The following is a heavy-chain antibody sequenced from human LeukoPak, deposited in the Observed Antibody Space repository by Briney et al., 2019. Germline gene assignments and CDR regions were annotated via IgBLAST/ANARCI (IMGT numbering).Heavy chain of an antibody. Sequence: GGSLRLSCAASGFTYSSYEMNWVRQAPGKGLEWVSYISGSGITIYYADSVKGRFTISRDNAKNSLYLQMNSLRAEDTAVYYCAREIRDYGDYPPLPYGMDVWGQGTTVTVSS. CDR3: AREIRDYGDYPPLPYGMDV. J-gene: IGHJ6*02. CDR2: ISGSGITI. CDR1: GFTYSSYE. V-gene: IGHV3-48*03. D-gene: IGHD4-17*01.